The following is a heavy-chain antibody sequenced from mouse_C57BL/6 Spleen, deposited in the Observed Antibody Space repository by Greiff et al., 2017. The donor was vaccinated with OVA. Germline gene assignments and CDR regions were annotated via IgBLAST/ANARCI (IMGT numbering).Heavy chain of an antibody. J-gene: IGHJ2*01. CDR1: GYAFTNYL. CDR2: INPGSGGT. D-gene: IGHD1-1*01. CDR3: ARTFTTVVATSGFDY. V-gene: IGHV1-54*01. Sequence: SGAELVRPGTSVKVSCKASGYAFTNYLIEWVKQRPGQGLEWIGVINPGSGGTNYNEKFKGKATLTADKSSSTAYMQLSSLTSEDSAVYFCARTFTTVVATSGFDYWGQGTTLTVSS.